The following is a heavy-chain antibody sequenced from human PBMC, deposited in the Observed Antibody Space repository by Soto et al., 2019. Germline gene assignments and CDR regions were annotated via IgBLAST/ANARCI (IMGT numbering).Heavy chain of an antibody. Sequence: QLQLLESGGAWAKPEGSWGPSCAASGFSVSGKALTWFRRAPGKGLEGVSSIGSSGRAIYYADSVKGRFTISRDNTKDSLYLHMSSLRAEDTAIYYCASHHSSGWLYFDSWGQGTLVTVSS. CDR1: GFSVSGKA. J-gene: IGHJ4*02. CDR2: IGSSGRAI. CDR3: ASHHSSGWLYFDS. V-gene: IGHV3-11*01. D-gene: IGHD6-19*01.